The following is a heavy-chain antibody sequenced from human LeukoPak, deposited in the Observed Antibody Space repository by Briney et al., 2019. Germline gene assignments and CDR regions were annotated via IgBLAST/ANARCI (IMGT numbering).Heavy chain of an antibody. V-gene: IGHV3-30-3*01. D-gene: IGHD2-2*01. CDR2: ISYDGSNK. Sequence: GGSLRLSCAASGFTFSSYAMHWVRQAPGKGLEWVAVISYDGSNKYYADSVKGRFTISRHNSKNTLYLQMNSLRAEDTAVYYCARDRVVVPAAYYDYYGMDVWGQGTTVTVSS. CDR3: ARDRVVVPAAYYDYYGMDV. J-gene: IGHJ6*02. CDR1: GFTFSSYA.